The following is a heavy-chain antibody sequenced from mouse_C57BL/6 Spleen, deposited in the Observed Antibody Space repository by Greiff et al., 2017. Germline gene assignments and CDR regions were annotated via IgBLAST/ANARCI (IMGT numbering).Heavy chain of an antibody. J-gene: IGHJ1*03. CDR2: INPNNGGT. Sequence: VQLQQSGPELVKPGASVKIPCKASGYTFTDYNMDWVKQSHGKSLEWIGDINPNNGGTIYNQKFKGKATLNVDKSSSTAYMELRSLTSEDTAVYYCARKGGNYAYWYFDVWGTGTTVTVSS. CDR3: ARKGGNYAYWYFDV. CDR1: GYTFTDYN. D-gene: IGHD2-1*01. V-gene: IGHV1-18*01.